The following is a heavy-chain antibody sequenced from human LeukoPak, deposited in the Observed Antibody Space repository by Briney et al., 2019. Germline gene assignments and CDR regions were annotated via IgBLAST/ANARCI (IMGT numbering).Heavy chain of an antibody. V-gene: IGHV3-33*06. CDR3: AKDRGSEYCFDY. CDR2: IWYDGSNK. D-gene: IGHD3-10*01. J-gene: IGHJ4*02. Sequence: GGSLRLSCAASGFTFSSYGMHWVRQAPGKGLEWVAVIWYDGSNKYYADSVKGRFTISRDNSKNTLYLQMNSLRAEDTAVYYCAKDRGSEYCFDYWGQGTLVTVSS. CDR1: GFTFSSYG.